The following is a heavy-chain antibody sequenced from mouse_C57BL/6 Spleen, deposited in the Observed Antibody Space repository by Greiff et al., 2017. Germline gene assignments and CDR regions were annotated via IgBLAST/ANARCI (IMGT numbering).Heavy chain of an antibody. CDR2: IFPGSGST. CDR1: GYTFTGYC. V-gene: IGHV1-55*01. D-gene: IGHD4-1*01. J-gene: IGHJ4*01. Sequence: VQLQQSGAELVKPGASVKMSCKASGYTFTGYCINWVKQRPGQGLEWIGDIFPGSGSTNYNEKFKSKATLTVDTSSSTAYMQLSSRASEDSAVCCCARGGTRGYAFGYWGPGPSVTGSS. CDR3: ARGGTRGYAFGY.